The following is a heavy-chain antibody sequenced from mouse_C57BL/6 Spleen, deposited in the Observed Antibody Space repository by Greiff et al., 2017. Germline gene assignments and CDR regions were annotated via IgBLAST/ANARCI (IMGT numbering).Heavy chain of an antibody. V-gene: IGHV1-15*01. CDR1: GYTFTDYE. J-gene: IGHJ3*01. Sequence: QVQLQQSGAELVRPGASVTLSCKASGYTFTDYEMHWVKQTPVNGLEWIGAIDPETGGTAYNQKFKGKAILTADKSSSTAYMELRSLTSEDSAVYYCTRRGSYYGIWFAYWGQGTLVTVSA. D-gene: IGHD2-1*01. CDR2: IDPETGGT. CDR3: TRRGSYYGIWFAY.